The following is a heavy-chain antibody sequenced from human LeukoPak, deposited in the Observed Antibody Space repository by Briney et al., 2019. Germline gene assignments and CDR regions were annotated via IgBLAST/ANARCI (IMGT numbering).Heavy chain of an antibody. CDR2: ISTGGQTI. Sequence: GGSLRLSCAVSGFTFSDYSMNWVRQPPGKGLEWISYISTGGQTIYYADSVEGRFTISRDNAKKSLYLQMNSLRAEDTAVYYCARRPPLFDPWGQGTLVTVSS. CDR1: GFTFSDYS. J-gene: IGHJ5*02. CDR3: ARRPPLFDP. V-gene: IGHV3-48*01.